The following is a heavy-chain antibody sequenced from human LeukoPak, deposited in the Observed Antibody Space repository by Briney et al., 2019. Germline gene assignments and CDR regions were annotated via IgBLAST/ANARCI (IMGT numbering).Heavy chain of an antibody. CDR2: IYYSGST. Sequence: SETLSLTCTVSGGSISSSSYYWGWIRQPPGKGLEWIGSIYYSGSTYYNPSLKSRVTISVDTSKNQFSLKLSSVTAADTAVYYCARQYDFWSGYYTGIYYYYMDVWGKGTTVTVSS. D-gene: IGHD3-3*01. CDR3: ARQYDFWSGYYTGIYYYYMDV. J-gene: IGHJ6*03. V-gene: IGHV4-39*01. CDR1: GGSISSSSYY.